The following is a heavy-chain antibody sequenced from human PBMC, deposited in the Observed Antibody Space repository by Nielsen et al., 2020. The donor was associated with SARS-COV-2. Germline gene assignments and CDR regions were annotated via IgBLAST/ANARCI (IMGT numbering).Heavy chain of an antibody. CDR2: IYYSGST. Sequence: SETLSLTCAVYGGSFSGYYWGWIRQPPGKGLEWIGSIYYSGSTYYNPSLKSRVTISVDTSKNQFSLKLSSVTAADTAVYYCARHGGITMIVVVIPGWFDPWGQGTLVTVSS. V-gene: IGHV4-39*01. J-gene: IGHJ5*02. D-gene: IGHD3-22*01. CDR3: ARHGGITMIVVVIPGWFDP. CDR1: GGSFSGYY.